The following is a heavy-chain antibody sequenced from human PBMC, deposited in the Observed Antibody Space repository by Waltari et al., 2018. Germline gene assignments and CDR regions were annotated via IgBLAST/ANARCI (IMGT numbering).Heavy chain of an antibody. CDR2: ISPRGGRT. Sequence: QVQLVQSGAEVKKPGASVKVSCKASGYTFTSYYMHWVRQAPGQGLEWMGIISPRGGRTSNAQKSPGRVTMTRDTSTSTVYMERSSLRSEDTAVYYCARGAGYGSGSYLFDPWGQGTLVTVSS. V-gene: IGHV1-46*01. CDR1: GYTFTSYY. J-gene: IGHJ5*02. D-gene: IGHD3-10*01. CDR3: ARGAGYGSGSYLFDP.